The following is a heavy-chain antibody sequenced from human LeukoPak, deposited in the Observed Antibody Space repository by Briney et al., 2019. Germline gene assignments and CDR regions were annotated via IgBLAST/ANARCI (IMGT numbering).Heavy chain of an antibody. J-gene: IGHJ4*02. CDR3: ARDRVRYCTNGVCYSDY. CDR1: GFTFSSYS. CDR2: ISSSSSYI. Sequence: PGGSLRLSCAASGFTFSSYSMNWVRQAPWKGLEWVSSISSSSSYIYYADSVKGRFTISRDNAKNSLYLQMNSLRAEDTAVYYCARDRVRYCTNGVCYSDYWGQGTLATVSS. V-gene: IGHV3-21*01. D-gene: IGHD2-8*01.